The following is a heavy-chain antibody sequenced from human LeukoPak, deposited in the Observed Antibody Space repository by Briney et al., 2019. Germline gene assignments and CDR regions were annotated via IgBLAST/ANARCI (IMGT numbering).Heavy chain of an antibody. V-gene: IGHV3-53*01. D-gene: IGHD1-26*01. J-gene: IGHJ4*02. CDR1: GFTFSSHG. CDR3: ARLSNTRICGSGCWVDY. CDR2: IYRSGST. Sequence: GGSLRLSCAASGFTFSSHGMYWVRQAPGKGLEWVSLIYRSGSTDYADSVKGRFTISRDNSKNTLYLQMNNLRAEDTAVYYCARLSNTRICGSGCWVDYWGQGTLVTVSS.